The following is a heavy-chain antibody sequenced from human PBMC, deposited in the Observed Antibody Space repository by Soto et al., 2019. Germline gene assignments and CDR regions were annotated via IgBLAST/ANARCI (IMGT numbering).Heavy chain of an antibody. CDR1: GGTFSSYA. D-gene: IGHD3-3*01. Sequence: SVKVSCKASGGTFSSYAISWVRQAPGQGLEWMGGIIPIFGTANYAQKFQGRVTITADESTSTAYMELSSLRSEDTAVYYCARYDFWSGNGPYYFDYWGQGTLVTVSS. V-gene: IGHV1-69*13. J-gene: IGHJ4*02. CDR2: IIPIFGTA. CDR3: ARYDFWSGNGPYYFDY.